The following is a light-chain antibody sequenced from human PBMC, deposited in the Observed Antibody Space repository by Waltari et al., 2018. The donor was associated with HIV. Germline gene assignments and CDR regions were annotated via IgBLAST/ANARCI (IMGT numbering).Light chain of an antibody. CDR1: SSDVGGYNY. V-gene: IGLV2-23*02. Sequence: QSALTQPASVSGSPGQSITISCTGTSSDVGGYNYVSWYQQPPGKAPKLMIYDVSKRPSWVSNRFSGSKSGNTASLTISGLQAEDEADYYCCSYAGSSTFVFGTGTKVTVL. CDR2: DVS. J-gene: IGLJ1*01. CDR3: CSYAGSSTFV.